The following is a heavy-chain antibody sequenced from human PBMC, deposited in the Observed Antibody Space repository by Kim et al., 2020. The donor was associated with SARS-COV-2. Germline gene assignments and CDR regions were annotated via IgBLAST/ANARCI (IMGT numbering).Heavy chain of an antibody. J-gene: IGHJ1*01. CDR3: ARALHDYYGSGSEAEYFQH. CDR1: GYTFTSYY. D-gene: IGHD3-10*01. Sequence: ASVKVSCKASGYTFTSYYMHWVRQAPGQGLEWMGIINPSGGSTSYAQKFQGRVTMTRDTSTSTVYMELSSLRSEDTAVYYCARALHDYYGSGSEAEYFQHWGQGTLVTVSS. V-gene: IGHV1-46*01. CDR2: INPSGGST.